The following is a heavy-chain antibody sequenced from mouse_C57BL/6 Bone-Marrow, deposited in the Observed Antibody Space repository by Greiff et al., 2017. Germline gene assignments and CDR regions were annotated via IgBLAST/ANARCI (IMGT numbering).Heavy chain of an antibody. CDR1: GFSLTSYG. J-gene: IGHJ3*01. CDR3: ARPYYSNFSAY. Sequence: QVQLQQSGPGLVQPSQSLSITCTVSGFSLTSYGVHWVRQSPGKGLEWLGVIWSGGSTDYNAAFISRLSISKDNSKSQVFFKINSLQADDTAIYYCARPYYSNFSAYWGQGTLVTVSA. D-gene: IGHD2-5*01. CDR2: IWSGGST. V-gene: IGHV2-2*01.